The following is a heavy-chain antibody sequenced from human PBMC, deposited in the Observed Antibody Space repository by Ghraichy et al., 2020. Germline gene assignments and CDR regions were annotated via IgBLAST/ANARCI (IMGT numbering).Heavy chain of an antibody. V-gene: IGHV1-18*01. J-gene: IGHJ6*02. CDR2: ISAYNGNT. Sequence: ASVKVSCKASGYTFTRYGISWVRQAPGQGLEWMGWISAYNGNTNYAQKLQGRVTMTTDTSTSTAYMELRSLRSDDTAVYYCARDRGYYDSSGYYSYYYYGMDVWGQGTTVTVSS. D-gene: IGHD3-22*01. CDR1: GYTFTRYG. CDR3: ARDRGYYDSSGYYSYYYYGMDV.